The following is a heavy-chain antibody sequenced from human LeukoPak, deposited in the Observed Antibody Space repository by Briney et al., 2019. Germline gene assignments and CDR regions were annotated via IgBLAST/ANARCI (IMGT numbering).Heavy chain of an antibody. J-gene: IGHJ4*02. CDR3: AKDRAYSASYRGYFDS. CDR1: GFTLRNYV. D-gene: IGHD1-26*01. CDR2: SAKDGSND. V-gene: IGHV3-30*18. Sequence: PGGSLRLSCAASGFTLRNYVMHWVRQAPGKGLEWVALSAKDGSNDYYADSVKGRFTISRDNSQNTLSLQMNSLSVDDTAVYFCAKDRAYSASYRGYFDSWGQGTLVTVSS.